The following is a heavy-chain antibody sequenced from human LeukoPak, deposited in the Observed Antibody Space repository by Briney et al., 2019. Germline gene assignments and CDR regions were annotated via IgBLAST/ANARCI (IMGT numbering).Heavy chain of an antibody. Sequence: PGGSLRLSCAASGFTFSSYGMNWVRQAPGKVLEWVSYIGTSSSTIYYADSVKGRFTISRDNAKNSLYLQMNSLRDEDTAVYYCARHDYGGNSGDYWGQGTLVTVSS. CDR3: ARHDYGGNSGDY. D-gene: IGHD4-23*01. CDR1: GFTFSSYG. CDR2: IGTSSSTI. V-gene: IGHV3-48*02. J-gene: IGHJ4*02.